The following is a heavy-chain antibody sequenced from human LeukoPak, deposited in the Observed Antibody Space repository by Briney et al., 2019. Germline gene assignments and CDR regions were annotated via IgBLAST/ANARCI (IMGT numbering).Heavy chain of an antibody. V-gene: IGHV3-7*01. CDR1: GFTFSNVW. Sequence: GGSLRLSCAASGFTFSNVWMAWVRQAPGKGLEWVANINQDGSTKQYVDSVRGRFTISRDNAKNSVYLQMNSLRAEDTALYHCARDMSGSLDYWGQGTLVTLSS. CDR2: INQDGSTK. D-gene: IGHD6-13*01. CDR3: ARDMSGSLDY. J-gene: IGHJ4*02.